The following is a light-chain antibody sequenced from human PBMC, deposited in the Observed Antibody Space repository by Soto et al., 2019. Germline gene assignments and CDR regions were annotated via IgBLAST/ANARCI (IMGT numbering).Light chain of an antibody. V-gene: IGLV2-14*01. J-gene: IGLJ2*01. CDR3: SSYSATSTLVV. Sequence: QSVLIQPASVAGSPGQSITISCTGTTSDVGGHDYVSWYQRHPGKAPKLLIFDVSRRPSGISSRFSGSKSGNTASLTISGLQAEDESDYYCSSYSATSTLVVFGGGTKVTVL. CDR2: DVS. CDR1: TSDVGGHDY.